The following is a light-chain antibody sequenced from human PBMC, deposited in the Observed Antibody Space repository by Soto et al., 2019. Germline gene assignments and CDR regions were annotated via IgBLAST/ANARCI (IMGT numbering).Light chain of an antibody. V-gene: IGKV3-15*01. Sequence: THTLSSPCLSRGARSTLSCRASPSLGTSFAWYQQKPGQAPSLLIHGASTRATGVPVTFTGSGSGTQFTLTISSLQSEDFAIYDCQQGYRRPLTFGGGSKVDIK. CDR3: QQGYRRPLT. CDR2: GAS. CDR1: PSLGTS. J-gene: IGKJ4*01.